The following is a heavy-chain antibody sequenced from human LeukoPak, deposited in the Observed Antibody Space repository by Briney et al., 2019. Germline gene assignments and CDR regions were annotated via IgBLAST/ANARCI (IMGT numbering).Heavy chain of an antibody. CDR3: ARDLYYGSGIDY. J-gene: IGHJ4*02. CDR2: INPNSGGT. Sequence: GASVKVSCKASGYTFTGYYMHWVRQAPGQGLEWMGWINPNSGGTNYAQKFQGRVTMTKDTSISTAYMELSRLRSDDTAVYYCARDLYYGSGIDYWGQGTLVTVSS. D-gene: IGHD3-10*01. V-gene: IGHV1-2*02. CDR1: GYTFTGYY.